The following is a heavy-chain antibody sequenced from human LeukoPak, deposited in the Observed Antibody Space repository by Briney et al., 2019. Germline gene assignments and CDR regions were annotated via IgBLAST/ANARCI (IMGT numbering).Heavy chain of an antibody. CDR3: ARGWEQQLVGNYFDY. V-gene: IGHV1-18*01. CDR2: INIYNGNT. D-gene: IGHD6-13*01. Sequence: ASVKVSCKASGYTFTSYGISWVRQAPGQGLEWMAWINIYNGNTNYAQKLQGRVTMTTDTSTSTAYMELRSLRSDDTAVYYCARGWEQQLVGNYFDYWGQGTLVTVSS. J-gene: IGHJ4*02. CDR1: GYTFTSYG.